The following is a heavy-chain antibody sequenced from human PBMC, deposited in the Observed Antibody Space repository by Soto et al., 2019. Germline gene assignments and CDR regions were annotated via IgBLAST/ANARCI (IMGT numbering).Heavy chain of an antibody. CDR1: GGTFSSYT. V-gene: IGHV1-69*02. CDR3: ARGHSDGYNSYYYYGMDV. J-gene: IGHJ6*02. CDR2: IIPILGIA. D-gene: IGHD5-12*01. Sequence: QVQLVQSGAEVKKPGSSVKVSCKASGGTFSSYTISWVRQAPGQGLEWMGRIIPILGIANYAQKFQGRVTITADKSTSTAYMELSSLRSEDTAVYYCARGHSDGYNSYYYYGMDVWGQGTTVTVSS.